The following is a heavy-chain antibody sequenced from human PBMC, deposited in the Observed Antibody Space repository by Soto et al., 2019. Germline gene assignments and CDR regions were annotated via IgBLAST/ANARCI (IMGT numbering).Heavy chain of an antibody. CDR1: GYTFTSYG. D-gene: IGHD6-19*01. CDR3: ARDPVAGTYFDY. Sequence: ASVKVCCKASGYTFTSYGISWVRQAPGQGLEWMGWINAYNGNTNYAQKLQGRVTMTTDTSTSTAYMALRSLRSDDTAVYYCARDPVAGTYFDYWGQGALVTVSS. CDR2: INAYNGNT. V-gene: IGHV1-18*01. J-gene: IGHJ4*02.